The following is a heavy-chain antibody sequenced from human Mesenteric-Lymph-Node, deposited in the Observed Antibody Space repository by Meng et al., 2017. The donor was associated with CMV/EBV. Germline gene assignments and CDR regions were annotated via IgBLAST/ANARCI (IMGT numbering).Heavy chain of an antibody. CDR1: GFSLSTYGVG. CDR2: IYWDDDK. J-gene: IGHJ4*02. V-gene: IGHV2-5*02. Sequence: QIPLTESSPTLVKPTPTLTLTCAFSGFSLSTYGVGIDGIRQPPGRGREWLALIYWDDDKRYNPSLKSRLTITKDTSKNQVVRTMTNMDPVDTATYYCADRGGSGSYDQWGQGTLVTVSS. CDR3: ADRGGSGSYDQ. D-gene: IGHD3-10*01.